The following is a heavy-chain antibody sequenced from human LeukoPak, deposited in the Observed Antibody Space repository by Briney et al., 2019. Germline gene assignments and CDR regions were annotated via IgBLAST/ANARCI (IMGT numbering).Heavy chain of an antibody. D-gene: IGHD3-10*01. CDR2: IYPGDSDT. J-gene: IGHJ2*01. CDR1: GPPFTSYW. V-gene: IGHV5-51*01. CDR3: ARGSSGSYSRWWYFDL. Sequence: KPGESRKISGQGSGPPFTSYWIGWVGQMPGKGLEWMGIIYPGDSDTRYSPSFQGQVTISADKSISTAYLQWSSLKASDTAMYYCARGSSGSYSRWWYFDLWGRGTLVTVSS.